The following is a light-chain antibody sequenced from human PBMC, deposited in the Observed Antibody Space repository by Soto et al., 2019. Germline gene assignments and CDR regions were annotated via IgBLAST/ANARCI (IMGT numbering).Light chain of an antibody. CDR1: SSDAGGYNY. CDR3: SSYTRSSTLV. J-gene: IGLJ2*01. Sequence: QSALTQPASVSGSPGQSITISCTGTSSDAGGYNYVSWYQQHPGKAPKLMIYDVSNRPSGVSNRFSGSKSGNTASLTISGLQAEDEADYYCSSYTRSSTLVFGGGTKLTVL. V-gene: IGLV2-14*01. CDR2: DVS.